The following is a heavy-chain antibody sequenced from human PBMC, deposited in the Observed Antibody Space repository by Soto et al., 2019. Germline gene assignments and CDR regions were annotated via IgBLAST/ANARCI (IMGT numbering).Heavy chain of an antibody. CDR2: ISAHNGNT. Sequence: QVHLVQSGAEVKKPGASVKVSCQGSGYAFTTYGITWVRQAPGQGLEWMGWISAHNGNTNYAQKLHGRVTVTRDTSTSTAYMELRSLRYGDTAVYYCARGRYGDYWGQGALVTVSS. J-gene: IGHJ4*02. D-gene: IGHD1-1*01. CDR3: ARGRYGDY. CDR1: GYAFTTYG. V-gene: IGHV1-18*01.